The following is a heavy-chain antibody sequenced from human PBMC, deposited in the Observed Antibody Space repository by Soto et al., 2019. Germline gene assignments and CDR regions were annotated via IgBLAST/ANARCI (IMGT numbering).Heavy chain of an antibody. CDR3: ARVWGGAFDI. CDR1: GGSISSYY. J-gene: IGHJ3*02. V-gene: IGHV4-59*01. D-gene: IGHD3-10*01. Sequence: SETLSLACTVSGGSISSYYWSWIRQPPGKGLEWIRYIYYSGSTNYNPPLKSRVTISVDTSKNQFSLKLSSVTAADTAVYYCARVWGGAFDIWGQGTMVTVSS. CDR2: IYYSGST.